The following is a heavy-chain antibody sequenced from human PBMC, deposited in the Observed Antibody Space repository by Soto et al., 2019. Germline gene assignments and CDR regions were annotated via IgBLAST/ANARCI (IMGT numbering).Heavy chain of an antibody. Sequence: SETLSLTCTVSGGSVSSGSCYWSWIRQPPGKGLEWIGYMYNSGSTNYNPSLKSRVIISVDTSKNQFSLKLSSVTAADTAVYYCARVSSGWYYFDYWGQGTLVTVSS. CDR3: ARVSSGWYYFDY. D-gene: IGHD6-19*01. CDR1: GGSVSSGSCY. V-gene: IGHV4-61*01. J-gene: IGHJ4*02. CDR2: MYNSGST.